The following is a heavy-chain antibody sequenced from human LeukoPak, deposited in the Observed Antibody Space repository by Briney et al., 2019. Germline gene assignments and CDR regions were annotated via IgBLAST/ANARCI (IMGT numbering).Heavy chain of an antibody. CDR2: IYYNGNT. CDR1: DGSINSYY. J-gene: IGHJ6*02. D-gene: IGHD1-26*01. V-gene: IGHV4-59*01. Sequence: SETLSLTCSASDGSINSYYWNWIRRPPGKGLEWIGYIYYNGNTNYSPSLKSRVTMSVDTSKNLFSLKVSSVTAADTAVYYCARGRSNYYGMDVWGQGTTVTVSS. CDR3: ARGRSNYYGMDV.